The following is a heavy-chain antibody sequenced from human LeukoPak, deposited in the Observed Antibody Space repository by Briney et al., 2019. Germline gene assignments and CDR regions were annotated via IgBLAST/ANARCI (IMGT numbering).Heavy chain of an antibody. J-gene: IGHJ4*02. Sequence: SETLSPTCTVSGGSISSSRYYWGWIRQPPGKGLEWIGSIYYSGSTYYNPSLKSRVTISVDTSKNQFSLKLSSVTAADTAVYYCARHTSREYYFDYWGQGTLVTVSS. V-gene: IGHV4-39*01. CDR2: IYYSGST. CDR3: ARHTSREYYFDY. CDR1: GGSISSSRYY. D-gene: IGHD3-10*01.